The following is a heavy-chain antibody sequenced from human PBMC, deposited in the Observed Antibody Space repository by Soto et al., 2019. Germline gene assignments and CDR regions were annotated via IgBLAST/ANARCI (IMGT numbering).Heavy chain of an antibody. Sequence: PSETLSLTCTVSGGSISSSSYYWGWIRQPPGKGLEWIGSIYYSGSTYYNPSLKSRVTISVDTSKNQFSLKLSSVTAADTALYYCTRHVRYFTNGVCYSGYYYYMDVWGKGTTVTVCS. D-gene: IGHD2-8*01. CDR3: TRHVRYFTNGVCYSGYYYYMDV. V-gene: IGHV4-39*01. CDR1: GGSISSSSYY. J-gene: IGHJ6*03. CDR2: IYYSGST.